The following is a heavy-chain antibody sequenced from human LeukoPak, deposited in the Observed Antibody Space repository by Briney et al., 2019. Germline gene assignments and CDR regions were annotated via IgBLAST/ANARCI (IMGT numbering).Heavy chain of an antibody. CDR2: ISYDGSNK. Sequence: GRSLRLSCAASGFTFSSYAMHWVRQAPGKGLEWVAVISYDGSNKYYADSVKGRFTISRDNSKNTLYLQMNSLRAEDTAVYYCASPVGVRVWGQGTMVTVSS. J-gene: IGHJ3*01. D-gene: IGHD3-10*01. CDR1: GFTFSSYA. V-gene: IGHV3-30-3*01. CDR3: ASPVGVRV.